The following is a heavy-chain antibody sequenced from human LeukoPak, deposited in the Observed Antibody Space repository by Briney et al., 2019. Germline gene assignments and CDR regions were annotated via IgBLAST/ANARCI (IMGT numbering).Heavy chain of an antibody. J-gene: IGHJ1*01. CDR3: AKAIVVVPAAMLYFQH. Sequence: GRSQRLSCAASGFTFSRYAMHWVRQAPGKGLEWVAVISYDASNTYYGDSVKGRFTISRDNSKNTLYLQMNSLRAEDTAVYYCAKAIVVVPAAMLYFQHWGQGTLVTVSS. V-gene: IGHV3-30*04. D-gene: IGHD2-2*01. CDR1: GFTFSRYA. CDR2: ISYDASNT.